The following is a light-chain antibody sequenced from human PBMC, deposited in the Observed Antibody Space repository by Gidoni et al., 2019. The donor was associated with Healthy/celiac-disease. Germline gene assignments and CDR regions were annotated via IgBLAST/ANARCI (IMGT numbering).Light chain of an antibody. CDR2: GKN. CDR3: NSRDSSGNHLYV. Sequence: SSKLTQDPAVSVAFGQTVRITCQGDSLRSYYASWYQQKPGQAPVLVIYGKNNRPSGIPDRFSGSSSGNTASLTITGAQAEDEADYYCNSRDSSGNHLYVFGTGTKVTVL. V-gene: IGLV3-19*01. CDR1: SLRSYY. J-gene: IGLJ1*01.